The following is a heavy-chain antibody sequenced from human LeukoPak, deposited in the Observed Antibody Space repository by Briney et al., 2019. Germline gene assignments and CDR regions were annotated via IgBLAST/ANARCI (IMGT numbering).Heavy chain of an antibody. CDR1: GFTFSDYS. D-gene: IGHD3-3*01. CDR3: ARDRDFGVWYWFDP. V-gene: IGHV3-21*01. CDR2: ISRSSSYI. Sequence: GGSLRLSCAASGFTFSDYSMNWVRQAPGKGLEWVSSISRSSSYIYYADSMKGRFTISRDDAKNSLSLQMNSLRAEDTAVYYCARDRDFGVWYWFDPWGQGVLVNVSA. J-gene: IGHJ5*02.